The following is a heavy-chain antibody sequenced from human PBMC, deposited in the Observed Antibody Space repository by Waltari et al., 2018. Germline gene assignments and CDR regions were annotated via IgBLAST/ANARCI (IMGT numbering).Heavy chain of an antibody. CDR3: ARARDDFWGNWFDP. J-gene: IGHJ5*02. Sequence: QDLLVPSGAEVKKPGASVTVSCKASGYTFPSSYMHWVRQAPGQGLEWMGMINPSGDSTNFAQKFQGRLTMTMDTSTSTVFMELTSLRSDDTAVYYCARARDDFWGNWFDPWGQGALVTVSS. V-gene: IGHV1-46*01. CDR1: GYTFPSSY. CDR2: INPSGDST. D-gene: IGHD3-3*01.